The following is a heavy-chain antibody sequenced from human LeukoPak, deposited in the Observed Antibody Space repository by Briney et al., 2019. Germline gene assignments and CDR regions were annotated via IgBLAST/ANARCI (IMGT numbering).Heavy chain of an antibody. D-gene: IGHD3-22*01. V-gene: IGHV1-2*06. Sequence: ASVKVSCKASGYTLTDYYMHWVRQAPGQGLEWMGRINPNSGGTNYAQKFQGRVTMTRDTSISTVYMELSRLRSDDTAVYYCARGMFYYDSSGFPSYASPFDYWGQGTLVTVSS. CDR1: GYTLTDYY. CDR2: INPNSGGT. CDR3: ARGMFYYDSSGFPSYASPFDY. J-gene: IGHJ4*02.